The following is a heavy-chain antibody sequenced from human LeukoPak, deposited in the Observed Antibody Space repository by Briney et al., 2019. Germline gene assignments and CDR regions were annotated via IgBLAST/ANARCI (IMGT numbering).Heavy chain of an antibody. Sequence: GGSLRLSCAASGFTFSSYGMHWVRQAPGKGLEWVSYISSSGSTIYYADSVKGRFTISRDNAKNSLYLQMNSLRAEDTAVYYCARWYCSSAYCYYDYWGQGALVTVSS. CDR1: GFTFSSYG. D-gene: IGHD2-2*01. V-gene: IGHV3-48*04. J-gene: IGHJ4*02. CDR2: ISSSGSTI. CDR3: ARWYCSSAYCYYDY.